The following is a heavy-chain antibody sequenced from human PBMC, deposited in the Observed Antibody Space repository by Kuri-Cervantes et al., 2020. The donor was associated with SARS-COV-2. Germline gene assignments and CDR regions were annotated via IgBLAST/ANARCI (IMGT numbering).Heavy chain of an antibody. CDR3: AKGNWELRNWYFDL. V-gene: IGHV4-59*01. D-gene: IGHD1-26*01. CDR2: IYYSGST. Sequence: GSLRLSCAVYGGSFSSYYWSWIRQPPGKGLEWIGYIYYSGSTNYNPSLKSRVTTSVDTSKNQFSLKLSSVTAADTAVYYCAKGNWELRNWYFDLWGRGTLVTVSS. CDR1: GGSFSSYY. J-gene: IGHJ2*01.